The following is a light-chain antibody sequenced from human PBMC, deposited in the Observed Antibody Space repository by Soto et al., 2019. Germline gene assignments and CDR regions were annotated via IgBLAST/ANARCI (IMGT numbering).Light chain of an antibody. V-gene: IGKV3-11*01. CDR2: DAS. CDR1: QSVSSY. J-gene: IGKJ1*01. CDR3: QQRSNWLWT. Sequence: EIVLTQSPATLSLSPGERATLSCRASQSVSSYLAWYQQKPGQAPRLLIYDASNRAPGIPARFSGSGSGTEFTLTIGSLEPEDFAVYYCQQRSNWLWTFGQGTKVEIK.